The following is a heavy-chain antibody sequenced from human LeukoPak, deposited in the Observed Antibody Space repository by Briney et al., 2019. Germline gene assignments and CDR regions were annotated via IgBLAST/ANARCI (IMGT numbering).Heavy chain of an antibody. Sequence: PGGSLRLSCAASGFTSSSYAMSWVRQAPGKGLEWVSAISGSGGSTYYADSVKGQFTISRDNSKNKLYLQMNSLRAEDTAVYYCAKDYDSSGNNWFDPWGQGTLVTVSS. CDR1: GFTSSSYA. V-gene: IGHV3-23*01. D-gene: IGHD3-22*01. CDR3: AKDYDSSGNNWFDP. J-gene: IGHJ5*02. CDR2: ISGSGGST.